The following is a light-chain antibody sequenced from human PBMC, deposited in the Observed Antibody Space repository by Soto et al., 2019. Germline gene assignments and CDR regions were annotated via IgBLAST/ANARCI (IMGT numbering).Light chain of an antibody. V-gene: IGKV3-20*01. Sequence: EIVLTQSPGTLSLSPGERVTLSCRASQSVSSNYLAWYQQKPGQAPRLLIYGASSRATGIPDTFRGSGSGTDFTLTISRLEPEDFPVYYCQQYGTSPITFGPGTKVDIK. CDR2: GAS. CDR1: QSVSSNY. CDR3: QQYGTSPIT. J-gene: IGKJ3*01.